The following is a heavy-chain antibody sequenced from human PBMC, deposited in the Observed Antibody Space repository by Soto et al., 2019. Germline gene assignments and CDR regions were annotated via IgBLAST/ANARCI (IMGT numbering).Heavy chain of an antibody. Sequence: GESLKISCKGSGFSYSSYWITWVRQTPGKGLEWVGRIDRVDSQTKYGPSFEGHVTISADTSISTAYLEWNSLKASDTAIYYCKRRRILRFLKWRPSGLDVWGQGTTVTVSS. V-gene: IGHV5-10-1*01. J-gene: IGHJ6*02. D-gene: IGHD3-3*01. CDR1: GFSYSSYW. CDR3: KRRRILRFLKWRPSGLDV. CDR2: IDRVDSQT.